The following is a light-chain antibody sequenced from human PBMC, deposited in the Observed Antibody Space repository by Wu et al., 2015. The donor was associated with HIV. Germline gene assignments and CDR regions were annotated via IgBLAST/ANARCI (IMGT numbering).Light chain of an antibody. J-gene: IGKJ2*01. CDR3: QHYGTSPPYT. CDR1: QSVSSTS. Sequence: EIVLTQSPGTLSLSPGERATLSCRASQSVSSTSLASYQQKSGQAPKLLIYGASNRATGIPDRFSGGGSGTDFTLTISRLEPEDFAVYYCQHYGTSPPYTFGQGTKLEIK. V-gene: IGKV3-20*01. CDR2: GAS.